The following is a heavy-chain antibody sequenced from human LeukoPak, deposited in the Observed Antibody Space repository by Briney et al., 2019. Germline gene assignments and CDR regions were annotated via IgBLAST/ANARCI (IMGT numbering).Heavy chain of an antibody. CDR1: GYTFTSYW. Sequence: GESLKISCRGSGYTFTSYWIGWVREMPGKGLEYMGIIHPGDSDTRYSPSFQGQVTISVDRSSSTAYLQWSRLKASDTAMYYCATHPGGLQSGFDNWGQGTLVTVSS. CDR2: IHPGDSDT. J-gene: IGHJ4*02. D-gene: IGHD5-24*01. CDR3: ATHPGGLQSGFDN. V-gene: IGHV5-51*01.